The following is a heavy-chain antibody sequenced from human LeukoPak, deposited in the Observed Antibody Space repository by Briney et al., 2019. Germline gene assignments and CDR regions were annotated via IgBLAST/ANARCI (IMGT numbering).Heavy chain of an antibody. CDR2: INSDGSST. CDR3: ARANYYGSGRAAFDI. D-gene: IGHD3-10*01. Sequence: PGGSLRLSCAASGFTFSSYRMHWVRHAPGKGLVWVSRINSDGSSTSYADSVKGRFTISRDNAKNTLYLQMNSLRAEDTAVYYCARANYYGSGRAAFDIWGQGTMVTVSS. J-gene: IGHJ3*02. V-gene: IGHV3-74*01. CDR1: GFTFSSYR.